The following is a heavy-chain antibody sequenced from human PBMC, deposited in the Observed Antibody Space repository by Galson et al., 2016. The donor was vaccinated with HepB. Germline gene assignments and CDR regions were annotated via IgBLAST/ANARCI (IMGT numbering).Heavy chain of an antibody. V-gene: IGHV3-23*01. Sequence: SLRLSCAASGFTFRGYAMSWVRRAPGKGLEWVSNISGSGGTTHYGDSVKGRFTISRDNSKNTVYLQMSSLRAEDTAVCYCAREPFISPWDYWGPGTLVTVSA. CDR2: ISGSGGTT. D-gene: IGHD2/OR15-2a*01. CDR3: AREPFISPWDY. J-gene: IGHJ4*02. CDR1: GFTFRGYA.